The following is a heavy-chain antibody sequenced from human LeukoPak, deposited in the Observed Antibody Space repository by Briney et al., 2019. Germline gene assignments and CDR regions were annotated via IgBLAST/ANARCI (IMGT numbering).Heavy chain of an antibody. CDR2: IYWNDDK. V-gene: IGHV2-5*01. CDR3: AHSRGAMVAFDY. D-gene: IGHD5-18*01. Sequence: SGPTLAKPTQTLTLTCTFSGFLLSTSGVGVGWIRQPPGKALEWLALIYWNDDKRYSRSLKSRLTITKDTSKTQVVLTMTNMDPVDTATYCCAHSRGAMVAFDYWGQGTLVTVSS. J-gene: IGHJ4*02. CDR1: GFLLSTSGVG.